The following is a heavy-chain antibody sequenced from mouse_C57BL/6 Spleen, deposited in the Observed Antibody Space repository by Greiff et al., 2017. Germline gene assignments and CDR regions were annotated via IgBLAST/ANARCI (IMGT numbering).Heavy chain of an antibody. J-gene: IGHJ2*01. CDR2: ISDGGSYT. CDR3: ARVPLFYYFDY. Sequence: EVKLMESGGGLVKPGGSLKLSCAASGFTFSSYAMSWVRQTPEKRLEWVATISDGGSYTYYPDNVKGRFTISRDNAKNNLYLQMSHLKSEDTAMYYCARVPLFYYFDYWGQGTTLTVSS. CDR1: GFTFSSYA. V-gene: IGHV5-4*03.